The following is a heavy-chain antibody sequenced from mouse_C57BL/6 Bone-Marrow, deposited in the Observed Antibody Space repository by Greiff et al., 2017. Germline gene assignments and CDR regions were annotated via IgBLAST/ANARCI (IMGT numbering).Heavy chain of an antibody. V-gene: IGHV5-16*01. CDR3: ARAYYYGSSYEYVDV. CDR1: GFTFSDYY. D-gene: IGHD1-1*01. Sequence: DVKLVESEGGLVQPGSSMKLSCTASGFTFSDYYMAWVRQVPEKGLEWVANINYDGSSTYYLDSLKSRFIISRDNAKNILYLQRSSLKSEDTATYYCARAYYYGSSYEYVDVWGTGTTVTVSS. CDR2: INYDGSST. J-gene: IGHJ1*03.